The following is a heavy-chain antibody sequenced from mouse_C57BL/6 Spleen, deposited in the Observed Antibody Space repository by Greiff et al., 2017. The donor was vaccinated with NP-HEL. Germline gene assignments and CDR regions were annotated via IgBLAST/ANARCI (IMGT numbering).Heavy chain of an antibody. Sequence: VQLQQSGPELVKPGASVKIPCKASGYTFTDYNMDWVKQSHGKSLEWIGDINPNNGGTIYNQKFKGKATLTVDKSSSTAYMELRSLTSEDTAVYYCARKGVYYGYDGGAWFAYWGQGTLVTVSA. V-gene: IGHV1-18*01. CDR3: ARKGVYYGYDGGAWFAY. J-gene: IGHJ3*01. CDR1: GYTFTDYN. D-gene: IGHD2-2*01. CDR2: INPNNGGT.